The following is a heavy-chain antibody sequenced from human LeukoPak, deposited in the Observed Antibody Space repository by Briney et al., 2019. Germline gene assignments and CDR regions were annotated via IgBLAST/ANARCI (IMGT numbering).Heavy chain of an antibody. CDR1: GGSISSGGYS. Sequence: SETLSLTCTVSGGSISSGGYSWSWIRQHPGKGLEWIGYIYYSGSTYYNPSLKSRVTISVDTSKNQFSLKLSSVTAADTAVYYCASSYSSSFHYFDYWGQGTLVTVSS. D-gene: IGHD6-6*01. CDR3: ASSYSSSFHYFDY. J-gene: IGHJ4*02. V-gene: IGHV4-31*03. CDR2: IYYSGST.